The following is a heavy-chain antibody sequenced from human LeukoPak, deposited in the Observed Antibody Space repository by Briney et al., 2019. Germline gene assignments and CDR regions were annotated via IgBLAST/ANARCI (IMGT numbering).Heavy chain of an antibody. CDR3: ARDGDYDFWSGYSYQTPYYYGMDV. Sequence: GGSLRLSCAASGFTFSSYGMHWVRQAPGKGLEWVAVIWYDGSNKYYADSVKGRFTISRDNSKNTLYLQMNSLRAEDTAVYYCARDGDYDFWSGYSYQTPYYYGMDVWGQGTTVTVSS. CDR1: GFTFSSYG. D-gene: IGHD3-3*01. J-gene: IGHJ6*02. V-gene: IGHV3-33*01. CDR2: IWYDGSNK.